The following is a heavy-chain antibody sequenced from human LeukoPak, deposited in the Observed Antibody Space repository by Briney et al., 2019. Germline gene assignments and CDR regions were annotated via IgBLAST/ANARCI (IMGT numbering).Heavy chain of an antibody. CDR3: ARDGWFGELGPYYFDY. CDR1: GYTFTSYG. J-gene: IGHJ4*02. Sequence: ASVKVSCKASGYTFTSYGISWVRQAPGQGLEWMGWISAYNGNTNYAQKLQGRVTMTTDTSTSTAYMELRSLRSDDTAVYYCARDGWFGELGPYYFDYWGQGTLVTVSS. CDR2: ISAYNGNT. V-gene: IGHV1-18*01. D-gene: IGHD3-10*01.